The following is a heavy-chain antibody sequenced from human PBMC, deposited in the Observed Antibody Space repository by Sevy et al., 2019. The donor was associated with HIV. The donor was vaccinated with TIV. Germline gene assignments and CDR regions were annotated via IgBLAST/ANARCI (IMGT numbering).Heavy chain of an antibody. J-gene: IGHJ6*02. CDR2: IIPILGTT. Sequence: ASVKVSCKAFGGSVSFYGISWVRQAPGQGLEWMAGIIPILGTTKYAQKFQGRVTITADESTSTVYMELTSLRSEDTAVYYCARGGPDDILTHYGMDVWGQGTTVTVSS. V-gene: IGHV1-69*13. CDR3: ARGGPDDILTHYGMDV. D-gene: IGHD3-9*01. CDR1: GGSVSFYG.